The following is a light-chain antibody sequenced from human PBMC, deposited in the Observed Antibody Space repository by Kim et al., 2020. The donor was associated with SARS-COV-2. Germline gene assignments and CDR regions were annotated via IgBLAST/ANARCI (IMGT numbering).Light chain of an antibody. CDR2: EVN. CDR3: NSYADTNNLI. CDR1: SSDVGAYND. J-gene: IGLJ2*01. V-gene: IGLV2-8*01. Sequence: GPAVTTSCPGTSSDVGAYNDVSWYQHHPGKAPKLMIYEVNKRPSGVPDRFSGSKSGNTASLTVSGLQAEDEADYYCNSYADTNNLIFGGGTQLTVL.